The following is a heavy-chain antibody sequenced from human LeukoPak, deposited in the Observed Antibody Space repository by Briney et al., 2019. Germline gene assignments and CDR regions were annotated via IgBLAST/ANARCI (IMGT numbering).Heavy chain of an antibody. CDR2: IYYSGST. CDR3: ARWGGYDFGPYYYYYMDV. D-gene: IGHD5-12*01. V-gene: IGHV4-39*01. J-gene: IGHJ6*03. CDR1: GGSISSSSYY. Sequence: SETLSLTCTVSGGSISSSSYYWGWIRQPPGKGLEWIGSIYYSGSTYYNPSLKSRVTISVDTSKNQFSLKLSSVTAADTAVYYCARWGGYDFGPYYYYYMDVWGKGTTVTVSS.